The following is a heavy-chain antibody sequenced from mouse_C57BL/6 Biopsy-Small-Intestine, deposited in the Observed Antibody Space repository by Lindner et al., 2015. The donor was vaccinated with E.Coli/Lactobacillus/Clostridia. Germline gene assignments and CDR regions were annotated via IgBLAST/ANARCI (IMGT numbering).Heavy chain of an antibody. Sequence: SVKVSCKASGYTFISYDIIWVRQAPGQGLEWMGWIRNYNGETKYVQKFQGRVTMTTDISTNTAYMELRSLRSDDTAVYYCVRSPGYSYGEQSEDYWGQGTPLTVSS. CDR1: GYTFISYD. CDR3: VRSPGYSYGEQSEDY. V-gene: IGHV1-4*01. CDR2: IRNYNGET. D-gene: IGHD2-13*01. J-gene: IGHJ2*01.